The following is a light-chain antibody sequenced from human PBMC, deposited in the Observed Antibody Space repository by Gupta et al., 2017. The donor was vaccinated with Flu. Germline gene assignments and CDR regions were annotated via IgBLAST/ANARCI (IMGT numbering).Light chain of an antibody. J-gene: IGKJ1*01. CDR2: GAS. CDR1: QSIGTS. Sequence: DIQLTQSPSSLSASVGDRVTITCRASQSIGTSLNWYQQTPGKSPKLLVYGASNLQPGVPSAFSGSGSGTDFTLTITNLHPDDFVTYYCQQSFTVPWTFGPGTXV. V-gene: IGKV1-39*01. CDR3: QQSFTVPWT.